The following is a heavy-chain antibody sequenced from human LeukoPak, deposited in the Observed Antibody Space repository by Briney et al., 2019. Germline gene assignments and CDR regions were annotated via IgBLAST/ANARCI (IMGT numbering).Heavy chain of an antibody. CDR2: IGSVTTYI. Sequence: PGGSLRLSCAASGFTFSAYTMNWVRQAPGEGLEWVPSIGSVTTYIYYADSVKGRFTISRDNAKNSLSLQMNSLRAEDTAVYYCARAIAVAGPYYFDYWGQGTLVTVSS. CDR1: GFTFSAYT. J-gene: IGHJ4*02. CDR3: ARAIAVAGPYYFDY. D-gene: IGHD6-19*01. V-gene: IGHV3-21*01.